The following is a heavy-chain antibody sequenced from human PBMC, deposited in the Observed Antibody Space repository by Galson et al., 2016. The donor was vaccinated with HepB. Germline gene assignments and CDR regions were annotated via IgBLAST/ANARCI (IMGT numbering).Heavy chain of an antibody. CDR2: IYNDGST. J-gene: IGHJ5*02. D-gene: IGHD6-19*01. V-gene: IGHV4-31*03. CDR3: ATPLQISGWYPLNH. Sequence: TLSLTCTVSGGSISGGGFYWTWIRQLPGKGLEYIGHIYNDGSTYYNPSLKSRLTLSVDPSKNQFSLKLRSVTAADTAVYYCATPLQISGWYPLNHWGQGILVTVSS. CDR1: GGSISGGGFY.